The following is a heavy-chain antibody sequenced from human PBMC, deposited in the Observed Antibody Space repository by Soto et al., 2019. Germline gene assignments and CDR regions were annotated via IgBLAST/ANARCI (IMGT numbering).Heavy chain of an antibody. V-gene: IGHV3-72*01. CDR2: SRNRVNSHTT. D-gene: IGHD1-26*01. CDR3: TRGLLGGAPSYTFHGMDV. CDR1: GFTFSDHY. J-gene: IGHJ6*01. Sequence: EVQLVESGGGLVQPGGSLRLSCAASGFTFSDHYMDWVRQAPGKGLEWVARSRNRVNSHTTEYAAYVQGRFTISRDESKTSLYLQMNSLQIEDTAVYYCTRGLLGGAPSYTFHGMDVWGQGTTVTVSS.